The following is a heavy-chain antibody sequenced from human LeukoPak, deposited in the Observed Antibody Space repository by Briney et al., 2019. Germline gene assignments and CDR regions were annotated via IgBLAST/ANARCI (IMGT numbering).Heavy chain of an antibody. V-gene: IGHV3-23*01. CDR2: ISGSGGST. Sequence: PGGSLRLSCAASGFTFSSYAMSWVRQAPGKGLEWVSAISGSGGSTYYADSVKGRFTISRDNSKNTLYLQMNSLRAEDTAVYYCAKERASYDFWSGYYSRPYYFDYWGQGTLVTVSS. J-gene: IGHJ4*02. CDR1: GFTFSSYA. D-gene: IGHD3-3*01. CDR3: AKERASYDFWSGYYSRPYYFDY.